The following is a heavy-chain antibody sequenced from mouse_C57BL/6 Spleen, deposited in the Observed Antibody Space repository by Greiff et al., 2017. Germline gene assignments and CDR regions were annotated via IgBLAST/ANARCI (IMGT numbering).Heavy chain of an antibody. J-gene: IGHJ1*03. V-gene: IGHV1-26*01. CDR2: INPNNGGT. CDR3: ARSDGYFWYFDV. Sequence: EVQLQQSGPELVKPGASVKISCKASGYTFTDYYMNWVKQSHGKSLEWIGDINPNNGGTSYNQKFKGKATWTVDKSSSTAYMELRSLTSEDSAVYYCARSDGYFWYFDVWGTGTTVTVSS. D-gene: IGHD2-3*01. CDR1: GYTFTDYY.